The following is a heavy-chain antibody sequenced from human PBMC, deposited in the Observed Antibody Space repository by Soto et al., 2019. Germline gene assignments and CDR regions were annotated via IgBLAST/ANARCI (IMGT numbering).Heavy chain of an antibody. J-gene: IGHJ6*02. CDR2: ISTSGTAI. CDR1: GFTFSLYE. D-gene: IGHD4-17*01. V-gene: IGHV3-48*03. CDR3: VRDGYGDPYYYYGMDV. Sequence: GGSLRLSCAASGFTFSLYEMNWVRQAPGKGLEWASYISTSGTAIYYADSVKGRFTISRDNSKSSLSLQMDSLRADDTAIYYCVRDGYGDPYYYYGMDVWGQGTTVTVSS.